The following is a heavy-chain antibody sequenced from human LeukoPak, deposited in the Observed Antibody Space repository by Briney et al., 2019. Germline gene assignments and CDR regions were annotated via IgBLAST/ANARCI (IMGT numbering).Heavy chain of an antibody. J-gene: IGHJ4*02. Sequence: PGGSLRLSCAASGFTFSSYGMHWVRQAPGKGLEWVAVIWYDGSNKYYADSAKGRFTISRDNSKNTLYLQMNSLRAEDTAVYYCARGEYGPAAGIYYFDYWGQGTLVTVSS. V-gene: IGHV3-33*01. CDR2: IWYDGSNK. D-gene: IGHD2-2*01. CDR3: ARGEYGPAAGIYYFDY. CDR1: GFTFSSYG.